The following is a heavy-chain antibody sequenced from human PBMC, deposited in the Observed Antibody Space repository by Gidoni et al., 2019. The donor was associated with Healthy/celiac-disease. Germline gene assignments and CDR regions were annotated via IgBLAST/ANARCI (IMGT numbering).Heavy chain of an antibody. D-gene: IGHD5-18*01. CDR1: GFSSSGYG. V-gene: IGHV3-30*18. J-gene: IGHJ4*02. CDR3: AKGGDTAMVPFTD. CDR2: ISYDGSNK. Sequence: QVQLVVSGGGVLQPGRSLRLSCAASGFSSSGYGMHWVRQAPGKGLEWMAVISYDGSNKNYADTVKGRFTISRDNSKNTLYLQMISLRAEDTAVYYCAKGGDTAMVPFTDWGQGTLVTVSS.